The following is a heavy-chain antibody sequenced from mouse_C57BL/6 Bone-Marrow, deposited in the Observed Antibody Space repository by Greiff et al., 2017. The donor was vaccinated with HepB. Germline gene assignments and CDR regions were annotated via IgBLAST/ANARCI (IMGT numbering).Heavy chain of an antibody. J-gene: IGHJ4*01. CDR3: ARWGIYYYGSRMVDY. CDR2: IHPNSGST. CDR1: GYTFTSYW. D-gene: IGHD1-1*01. Sequence: QVQLKQPGAELVKPGASVKLSCKASGYTFTSYWMHWVKQRPGQGLEWIGMIHPNSGSTNYNEKFKSKATLTVDKSSSTAYMQLSSLTSEDSAVYYCARWGIYYYGSRMVDYWGQGTSVTVSS. V-gene: IGHV1-64*01.